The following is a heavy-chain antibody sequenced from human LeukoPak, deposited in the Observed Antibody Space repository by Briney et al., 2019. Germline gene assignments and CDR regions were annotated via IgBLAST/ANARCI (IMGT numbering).Heavy chain of an antibody. V-gene: IGHV3-74*01. J-gene: IGHJ5*01. Sequence: PGGSLRLSCVASGFTFSSYWMHWVRQAPGKGLVWLSRISGDGSSTSYADSVKGRFTISRDNAKNTLYLQMNSLRVEDTAVYYCAKGRCSGVGCDSFHSWGQGALVTVSS. CDR2: ISGDGSST. CDR3: AKGRCSGVGCDSFHS. D-gene: IGHD2-15*01. CDR1: GFTFSSYW.